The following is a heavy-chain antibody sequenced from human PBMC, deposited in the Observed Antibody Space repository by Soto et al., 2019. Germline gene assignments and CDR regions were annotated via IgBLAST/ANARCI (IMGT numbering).Heavy chain of an antibody. CDR1: GYSISSGFY. CDR2: IYHSGST. V-gene: IGHV4-38-2*01. J-gene: IGHJ4*02. D-gene: IGHD3-10*01. Sequence: SETLSLTCAVSGYSISSGFYWGWIRQPPGKGLEWIGNIYHSGSTYYNPSLKSRVTISVDTSKNQFSLKLRSVTAADTAVYYCARQNSNGSGTYVYWGQGTLVTVSS. CDR3: ARQNSNGSGTYVY.